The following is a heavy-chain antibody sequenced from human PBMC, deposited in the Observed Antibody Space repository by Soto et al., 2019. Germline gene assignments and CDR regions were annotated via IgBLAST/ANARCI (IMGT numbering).Heavy chain of an antibody. D-gene: IGHD1-26*01. CDR3: STDLPWSYGALGY. V-gene: IGHV3-15*01. Sequence: EVQLAESGGDLVKPGGTLRLSCATSGFSFENAWMTWVRQAPGKGLEWIGRIKSQTDGGTTDYASPVKGRLSISRDDSTNTLYLEINSLKIEDTAVYYCSTDLPWSYGALGYWGQGTLVTVSS. CDR1: GFSFENAW. J-gene: IGHJ4*02. CDR2: IKSQTDGGTT.